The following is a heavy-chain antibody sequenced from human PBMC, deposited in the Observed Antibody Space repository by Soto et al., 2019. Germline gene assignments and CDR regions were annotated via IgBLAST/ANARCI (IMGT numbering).Heavy chain of an antibody. Sequence: SETLSLTCTGSAGSVSSGSYYWSWLRQPPGKGLEWIGYIYYSGSTNYNPSLKSRVTISVDTSKNQFSLKLSSVTAADTAVYYCAXDLFTTVRGVITRWFDPWGQGTLVTVSS. CDR1: AGSVSSGSYY. D-gene: IGHD3-10*01. V-gene: IGHV4-61*01. CDR3: AXDLFTTVRGVITRWFDP. CDR2: IYYSGST. J-gene: IGHJ5*02.